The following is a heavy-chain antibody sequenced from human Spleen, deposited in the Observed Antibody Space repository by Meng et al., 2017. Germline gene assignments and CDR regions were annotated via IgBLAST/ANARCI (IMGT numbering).Heavy chain of an antibody. CDR2: IIPIFGTA. V-gene: IGHV1-69*05. D-gene: IGHD6-25*01. Sequence: SVKVSCKASGGTFSSYAISWVRQAPGQGLEWMGVIIPIFGTANYAQKFQGRVTITTDESTSTAYMELSGLRSDETAMYYCARDEDISAAGKLFGDYWGQGTLVTVSS. CDR1: GGTFSSYA. CDR3: ARDEDISAAGKLFGDY. J-gene: IGHJ4*02.